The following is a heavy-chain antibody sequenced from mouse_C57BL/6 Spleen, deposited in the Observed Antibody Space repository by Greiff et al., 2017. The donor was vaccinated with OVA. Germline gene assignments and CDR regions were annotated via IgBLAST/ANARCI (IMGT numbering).Heavy chain of an antibody. CDR1: GYTFTSYW. CDR2: IDPSDSYT. CDR3: ASRGHSNYDYAMDY. J-gene: IGHJ4*01. V-gene: IGHV1-50*01. D-gene: IGHD2-5*01. Sequence: QVQLQQPGAELVKPGASVKLSCKASGYTFTSYWMQWVKQRPGQGLEWIGEIDPSDSYTNYNQKFKGKATLTVDTSSSTAYMQLSSLTAEDSAVYYSASRGHSNYDYAMDYWGQGTSVTVSS.